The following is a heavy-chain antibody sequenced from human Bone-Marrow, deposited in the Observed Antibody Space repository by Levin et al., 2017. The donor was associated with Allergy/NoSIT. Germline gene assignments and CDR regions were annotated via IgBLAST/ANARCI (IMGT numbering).Heavy chain of an antibody. Sequence: PGESLKISCAASGFTFSSYNMNWVRQAPGKGLEWVSSISGTSTYIYYADSVKGRFTISRDNAKNSLYLQMNSLTADDTAVYYCARGRDCSGGSCYGDSWGQGTLVTVSS. V-gene: IGHV3-21*01. J-gene: IGHJ4*02. CDR2: ISGTSTYI. CDR3: ARGRDCSGGSCYGDS. D-gene: IGHD2-15*01. CDR1: GFTFSSYN.